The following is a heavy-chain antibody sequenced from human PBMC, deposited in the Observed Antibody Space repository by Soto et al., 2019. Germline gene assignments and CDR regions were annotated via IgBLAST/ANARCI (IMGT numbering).Heavy chain of an antibody. CDR1: GFTFINYA. Sequence: EVQLLESGGGLVQPGGSLRLSCVGSGFTFINYAMNWVRQTPGKGLEWVSTISGGGDRTFDVDTVKGRFTISRDNSNKTVNQHVSHLRVVEEAVDDWASNVLGSTSRQDWWYFDLWGRGTLVTGS. D-gene: IGHD2-2*01. V-gene: IGHV3-23*01. CDR2: ISGGGDRT. J-gene: IGHJ2*01. CDR3: ASNVLGSTSRQDWWYFDL.